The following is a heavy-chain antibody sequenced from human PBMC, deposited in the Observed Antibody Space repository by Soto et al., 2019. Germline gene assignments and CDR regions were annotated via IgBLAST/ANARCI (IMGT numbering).Heavy chain of an antibody. Sequence: SVKVSCKASGFTFTSSAVQWVRQARGQRLEWIGWIVVGSGNTNYAQKFQERVTITRDMSASTAYMELSSLRSEDTAVYYCAADQGKGFWSAYYSMDVWGQGTTVTVSS. CDR1: GFTFTSSA. V-gene: IGHV1-58*01. D-gene: IGHD3-3*01. CDR2: IVVGSGNT. J-gene: IGHJ6*02. CDR3: AADQGKGFWSAYYSMDV.